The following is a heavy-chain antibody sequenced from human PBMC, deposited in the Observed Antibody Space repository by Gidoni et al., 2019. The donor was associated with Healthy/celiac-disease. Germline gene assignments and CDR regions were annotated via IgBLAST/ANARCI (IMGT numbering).Heavy chain of an antibody. CDR3: AKDRRLGITIYYYYGMDV. CDR1: GFTFSSSA. J-gene: IGHJ6*02. CDR2: ISGSGGST. Sequence: EVQLLESGGGLVQPGGSLRLSCAASGFTFSSSAMSWVRQAPGTGLEWVSAISGSGGSTYYADSVKGRFTISRDNSKNTLYLQMNSLRAEDTAVYYCAKDRRLGITIYYYYGMDVWGQGTTVTVSS. D-gene: IGHD3-3*01. V-gene: IGHV3-23*01.